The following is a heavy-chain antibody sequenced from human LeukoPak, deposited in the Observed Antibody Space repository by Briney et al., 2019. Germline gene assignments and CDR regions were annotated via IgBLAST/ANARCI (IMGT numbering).Heavy chain of an antibody. Sequence: GESLKISCKASGYSFTNYWIGWVRQMPGEGLEWMGIIFPYDSDTRYSPSFQGQVTISADKSISTAYLQWSSLKASDTAMYYCARSVSSYGRVDAFDIWGQGTMVTVSS. CDR3: ARSVSSYGRVDAFDI. D-gene: IGHD5-18*01. V-gene: IGHV5-51*01. CDR1: GYSFTNYW. J-gene: IGHJ3*02. CDR2: IFPYDSDT.